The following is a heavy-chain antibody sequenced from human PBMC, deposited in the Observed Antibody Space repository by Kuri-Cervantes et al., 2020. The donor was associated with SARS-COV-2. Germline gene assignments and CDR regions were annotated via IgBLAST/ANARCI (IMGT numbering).Heavy chain of an antibody. V-gene: IGHV4-38-2*01. CDR3: ARAESETGHTLYFDS. CDR1: GYSISSGYY. CDR2: IYHSGST. J-gene: IGHJ4*02. D-gene: IGHD7-27*01. Sequence: GSLRLSCAVSGYSISSGYYWGWIRQPPGKGLEWIGSIYHSGSTYYNPYLKSRVTISVDTSKTQFSLRLSSLTAADTAVYYCARAESETGHTLYFDSWGQGTLVTVSS.